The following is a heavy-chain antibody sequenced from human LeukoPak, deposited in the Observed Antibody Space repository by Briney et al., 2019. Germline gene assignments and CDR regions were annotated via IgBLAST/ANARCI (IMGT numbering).Heavy chain of an antibody. V-gene: IGHV4-39*01. CDR3: ARGREQWLVRFGFDY. Sequence: PSETLSLTCTVSGGSISSSYSYWGWIRQPPGKGLEWIGNIYYSGSTYYNPSLKSRVTISVDTSKNQFSLKLSSVTAADTAVYYCARGREQWLVRFGFDYWGQGTLVTVSS. J-gene: IGHJ4*02. D-gene: IGHD6-19*01. CDR1: GGSISSSYSY. CDR2: IYYSGST.